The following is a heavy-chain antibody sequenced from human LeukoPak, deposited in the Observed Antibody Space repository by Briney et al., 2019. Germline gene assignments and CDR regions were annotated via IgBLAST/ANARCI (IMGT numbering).Heavy chain of an antibody. CDR3: ARERAPDYFDL. Sequence: WASVKVSCKASGGTFSSYAISWVRQAPGQGLEWMGRIIPIFGTANYAQKFQGRVTITADESTSTAYMELSSLRSEDTAVYYCARERAPDYFDLWGRGTLVTVSS. J-gene: IGHJ2*01. V-gene: IGHV1-69*13. CDR1: GGTFSSYA. CDR2: IIPIFGTA.